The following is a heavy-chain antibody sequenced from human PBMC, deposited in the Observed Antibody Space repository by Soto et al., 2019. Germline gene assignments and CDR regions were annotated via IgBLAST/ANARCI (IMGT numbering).Heavy chain of an antibody. CDR3: AKGGLSGVDV. J-gene: IGHJ6*02. V-gene: IGHV3-23*01. D-gene: IGHD2-21*02. Sequence: DVQLLESGGGLVQPGGSLRLSCIGSGFSFSVYSLSWVRQAPGKGLEWLAGISGSGSGTYYADSVKGRFTISRDNSKNTVHVHINRLREEDTAIYYCAKGGLSGVDVWGQGTTVTVSS. CDR2: ISGSGSGT. CDR1: GFSFSVYS.